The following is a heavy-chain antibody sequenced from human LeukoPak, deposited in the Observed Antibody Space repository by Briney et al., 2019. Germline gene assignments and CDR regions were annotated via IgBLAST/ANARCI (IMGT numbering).Heavy chain of an antibody. CDR3: ARGPHCTNGVCYLYNWFDP. D-gene: IGHD2-8*01. V-gene: IGHV1-46*01. Sequence: ASVKVSCKASGYTFTSYYMHWVRQAPGQGLEWMGIINPSGGSTSYAQKFQGRVTMTRDMSTSTVYMELSSLRSEDTAVYYRARGPHCTNGVCYLYNWFDPWGQGTLVTVSS. J-gene: IGHJ5*02. CDR2: INPSGGST. CDR1: GYTFTSYY.